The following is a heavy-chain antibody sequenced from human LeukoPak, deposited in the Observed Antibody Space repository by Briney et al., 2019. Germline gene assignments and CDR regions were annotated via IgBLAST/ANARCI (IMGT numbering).Heavy chain of an antibody. Sequence: GGSLRLSCAASGFTFSSYAMSWVRQAPGKGLEWVSAISGSGGSTYYADSVNGRFTLSRDNSKNTLYLQINSLRAEDTAVYYCAKVSGATRYFDYWGQGTLVTVSS. V-gene: IGHV3-23*01. J-gene: IGHJ4*02. D-gene: IGHD1-26*01. CDR3: AKVSGATRYFDY. CDR2: ISGSGGST. CDR1: GFTFSSYA.